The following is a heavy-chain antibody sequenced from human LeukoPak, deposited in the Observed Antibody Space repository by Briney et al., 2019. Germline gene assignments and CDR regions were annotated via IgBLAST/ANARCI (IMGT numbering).Heavy chain of an antibody. CDR1: GGSFSGYY. CDR3: ARETAVGDHFDY. V-gene: IGHV4-34*01. CDR2: INHSGST. Sequence: SETLSLTCAVYGGSFSGYYWSWIRQPPGKGLEWIGEINHSGSTNYNPSLKSRVTISVDTSKNQFSLKLSSVTAADTAVYYCARETAVGDHFDYWGQGTLVTVSS. J-gene: IGHJ4*02. D-gene: IGHD4-23*01.